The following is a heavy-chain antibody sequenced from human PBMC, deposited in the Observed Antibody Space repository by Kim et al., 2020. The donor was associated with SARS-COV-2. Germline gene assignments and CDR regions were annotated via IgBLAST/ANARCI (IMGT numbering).Heavy chain of an antibody. CDR3: ARDSGGGHGLAFDI. V-gene: IGHV3-11*01. J-gene: IGHJ3*02. D-gene: IGHD2-15*01. Sequence: AASVKGRFTISRDNAKNSLYLQMSSLRAEDTAVYYCARDSGGGHGLAFDIWGQGTMVTVSS.